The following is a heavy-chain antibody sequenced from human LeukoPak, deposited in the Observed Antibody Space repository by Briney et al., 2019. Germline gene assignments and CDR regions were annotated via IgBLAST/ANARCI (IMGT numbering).Heavy chain of an antibody. V-gene: IGHV3-48*03. Sequence: GGSLRLSCAASGFTFSSYAMNWVRQAPGKGLEWVSYISSSGSTIYYADSVKGRFTISRDNAKNSLYLQMNSLRAEDTAVYYCARGFYYYGSVPMDVWGKGTTVTISS. J-gene: IGHJ6*03. CDR3: ARGFYYYGSVPMDV. CDR2: ISSSGSTI. CDR1: GFTFSSYA. D-gene: IGHD3-10*01.